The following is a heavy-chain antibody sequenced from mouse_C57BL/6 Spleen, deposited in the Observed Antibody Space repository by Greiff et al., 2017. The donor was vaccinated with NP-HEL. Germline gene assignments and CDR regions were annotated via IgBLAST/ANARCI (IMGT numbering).Heavy chain of an antibody. CDR3: ARKVYDYENFDY. CDR1: GYTFTDYN. V-gene: IGHV1-18*01. Sequence: VQLQQSGPELVKPGASVKIPCKASGYTFTDYNMDWVKQSHGKSLEWIGDINPNNGGTIYNQKFKGKATLTVDKSSSTAYMELRSLTSEDTAVYYCARKVYDYENFDYWGQGTTLTVSS. D-gene: IGHD2-4*01. J-gene: IGHJ2*01. CDR2: INPNNGGT.